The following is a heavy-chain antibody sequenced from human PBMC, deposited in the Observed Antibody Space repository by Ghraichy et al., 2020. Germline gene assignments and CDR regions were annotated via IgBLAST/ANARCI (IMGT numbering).Heavy chain of an antibody. CDR3: ARGRTYYYDSSGYYSGFKPKIPFDY. V-gene: IGHV4-34*01. CDR1: GGSFSGYY. CDR2: INHSGST. Sequence: SETLSLTCAVYGGSFSGYYWSWIRQPPGKGLEWIGEINHSGSTNYNPSLKSRVTISVDTSKNQFSLKLSSVTAADTAVYYCARGRTYYYDSSGYYSGFKPKIPFDYWGQGTLVTVSS. J-gene: IGHJ4*02. D-gene: IGHD3-22*01.